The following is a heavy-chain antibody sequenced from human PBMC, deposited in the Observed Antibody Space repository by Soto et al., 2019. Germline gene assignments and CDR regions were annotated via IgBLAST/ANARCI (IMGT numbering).Heavy chain of an antibody. CDR1: GGTFSSFA. J-gene: IGHJ6*04. D-gene: IGHD3-10*01. V-gene: IGHV1-69*12. CDR3: ARGVVPANIRDALSV. CDR2: IIPVFETT. Sequence: QVQLVQSGAEVKKPGSSVKVSCKASGGTFSSFAVIWVRQAPGLGLEWMGGIIPVFETTNYAQKFQGRVTITADEYTTTAYMELSGLTSDDTAIYYCARGVVPANIRDALSVWGTGTTVTVSS.